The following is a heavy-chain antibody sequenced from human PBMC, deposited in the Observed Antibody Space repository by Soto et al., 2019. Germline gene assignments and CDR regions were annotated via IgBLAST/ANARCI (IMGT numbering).Heavy chain of an antibody. V-gene: IGHV3-30-3*01. CDR2: ISYDGSNK. J-gene: IGHJ6*02. CDR1: GFTFSSYA. D-gene: IGHD6-19*01. CDR3: AREDPPSSGWYHPYNYYYYGMDA. Sequence: SLRLSCAASGFTFSSYAMHWVRQAPGKGLEWVAVISYDGSNKYYADSVKGRFTISRDNSKNTLYLQMNSLRAEDTAVYYCAREDPPSSGWYHPYNYYYYGMDAWGQGTTVTVSS.